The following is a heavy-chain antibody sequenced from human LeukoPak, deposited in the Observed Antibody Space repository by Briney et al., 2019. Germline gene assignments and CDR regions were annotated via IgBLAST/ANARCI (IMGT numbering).Heavy chain of an antibody. CDR3: ASVPNDFWSASPKYYFDY. V-gene: IGHV1-2*06. CDR1: GGTFSSYA. CDR2: INPNSGGT. Sequence: ASVKVSCKASGGTFSSYAISWVRQAPGQGLEWMGRINPNSGGTNYAQKFQGRVTMTRDTSISTAYMELSRLRSDDTAVYYCASVPNDFWSASPKYYFDYWGQGTLVTVSS. D-gene: IGHD3-3*01. J-gene: IGHJ4*02.